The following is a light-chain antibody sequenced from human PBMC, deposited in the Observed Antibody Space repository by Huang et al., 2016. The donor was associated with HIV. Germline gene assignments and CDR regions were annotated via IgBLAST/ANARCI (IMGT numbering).Light chain of an antibody. CDR1: QGISNY. V-gene: IGKV1-17*03. Sequence: DIQMTQSPSAMSASVGDRVTITCRAGQGISNYLAWFQQKPGKGPKRLIYAASNLQSGVPSRFSGSGSGTEFTLTISSLQPEDFATYYCLQHNTDPWTFGQGTKVEIK. J-gene: IGKJ1*01. CDR3: LQHNTDPWT. CDR2: AAS.